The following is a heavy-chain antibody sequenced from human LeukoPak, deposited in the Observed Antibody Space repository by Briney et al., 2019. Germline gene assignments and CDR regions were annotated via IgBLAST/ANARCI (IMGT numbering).Heavy chain of an antibody. Sequence: SVKVSCKASGDTSSSYAISWVRQAPGQGLEWMGGLIPIFGIANYTQKVQGRVTITADNSTSTAYMELSSLRSEDTAVYYCARGDGGSPVFDYWGQGTLVSVSS. J-gene: IGHJ4*02. V-gene: IGHV1-69*10. D-gene: IGHD2-15*01. CDR2: LIPIFGIA. CDR3: ARGDGGSPVFDY. CDR1: GDTSSSYA.